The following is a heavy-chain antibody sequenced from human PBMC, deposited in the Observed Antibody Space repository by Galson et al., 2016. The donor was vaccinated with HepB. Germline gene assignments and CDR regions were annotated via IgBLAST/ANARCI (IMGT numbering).Heavy chain of an antibody. CDR2: IYPGDSDT. J-gene: IGHJ4*02. CDR1: GYSFNNYW. CDR3: VAGDLGELSLTLRSRY. Sequence: QSGAEVKKPGESLKISCKGSGYSFNNYWIGWVRQMSGKGLEWMGIIYPGDSDTRYGPSFQGQVTFSVDKSVTTAYLQWRSLKASDTAMYYCVAGDLGELSLTLRSRYWGQGTLVTVSS. V-gene: IGHV5-51*03. D-gene: IGHD3-16*02.